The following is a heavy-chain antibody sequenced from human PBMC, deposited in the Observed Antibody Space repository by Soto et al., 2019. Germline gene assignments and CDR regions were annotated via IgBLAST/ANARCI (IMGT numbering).Heavy chain of an antibody. CDR2: IKQDGNEK. CDR3: TRITSISGVY. Sequence: PGGSLRLSCAVSGFTFNNYWMSWVRQAPGKGLEWVANIKQDGNEKYYVDSVKGRFTISRDNAKNSLYLQMNSLRAEDTAVYYCTRITSISGVYWDQGTLVTVSS. CDR1: GFTFNNYW. J-gene: IGHJ4*02. D-gene: IGHD3-10*01. V-gene: IGHV3-7*05.